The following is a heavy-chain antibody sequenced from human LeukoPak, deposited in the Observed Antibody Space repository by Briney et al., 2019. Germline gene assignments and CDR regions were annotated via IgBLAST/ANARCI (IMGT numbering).Heavy chain of an antibody. Sequence: GGSLRLSCAASGFTFDSYGMHWVRQAPGKGLEWVAVISYDGNNKYYANSVKGRFTISRDNSKNMLYLQMNSLRAEDTAVYYCAKGGDGHNINYFDYWGQGTLVTVSS. CDR2: ISYDGNNK. J-gene: IGHJ4*02. CDR1: GFTFDSYG. V-gene: IGHV3-30*18. CDR3: AKGGDGHNINYFDY. D-gene: IGHD5-24*01.